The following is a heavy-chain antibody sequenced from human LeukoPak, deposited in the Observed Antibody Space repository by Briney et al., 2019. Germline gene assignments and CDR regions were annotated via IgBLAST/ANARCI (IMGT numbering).Heavy chain of an antibody. Sequence: SETLSLTCAVYGGSFSGYYWSWIRQPPGKGLEWIGEINHSGSTNYNPSLKSRVTISVDTSKNQFSLKLSSVTAADTAVYYCARVKSRYDILTGYPNYYYYYGMDVWGQGTTVTVSS. CDR3: ARVKSRYDILTGYPNYYYYYGMDV. CDR2: INHSGST. D-gene: IGHD3-9*01. V-gene: IGHV4-34*01. CDR1: GGSFSGYY. J-gene: IGHJ6*02.